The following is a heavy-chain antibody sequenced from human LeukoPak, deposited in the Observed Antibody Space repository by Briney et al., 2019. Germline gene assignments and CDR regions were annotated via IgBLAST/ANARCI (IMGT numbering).Heavy chain of an antibody. J-gene: IGHJ5*02. CDR3: ARDPLTGDVRWFGP. D-gene: IGHD7-27*01. Sequence: SETLSLTCTVSGGSISSSSYYWGWIRQPPGKGLEWIGSIYYSGSTYYNPSLKSRVTISVDTSKNQFSLKLSSVTAADTAVYYCARDPLTGDVRWFGPWGQGTLVTVSS. CDR1: GGSISSSSYY. CDR2: IYYSGST. V-gene: IGHV4-39*07.